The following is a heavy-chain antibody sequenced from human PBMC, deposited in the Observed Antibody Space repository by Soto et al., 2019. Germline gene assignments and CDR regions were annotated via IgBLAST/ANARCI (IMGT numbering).Heavy chain of an antibody. D-gene: IGHD3-10*01. J-gene: IGHJ4*02. V-gene: IGHV3-30*18. CDR1: GFTFSSYG. CDR3: AKDVGSNRYGSGSYYSSPDY. CDR2: ISYDGSNK. Sequence: QVQLVESGGGVVQPGRSLRLSCTASGFTFSSYGMHWVRQAPGKGLEWVAVISYDGSNKYYADSVKGRFTISRDNSKNTLYLQMNSLSAEDTAVYYCAKDVGSNRYGSGSYYSSPDYWGQGTLVTVSS.